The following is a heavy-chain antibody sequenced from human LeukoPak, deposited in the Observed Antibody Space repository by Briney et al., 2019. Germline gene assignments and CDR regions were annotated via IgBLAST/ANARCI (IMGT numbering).Heavy chain of an antibody. J-gene: IGHJ6*03. CDR3: ARKAAAGSYYYYYYMDV. V-gene: IGHV4-61*01. D-gene: IGHD6-13*01. CDR1: GGSISSGSYY. Sequence: PSETLSLTCTVSGGSISSGSYYWSWIRQPPGKGLEWIGYIYYSGSTNYNPSLKSRVTISVDTSKNQFSLKLSSVTAADTAVYYCARKAAAGSYYYYYYMDVWGKGTTVTISS. CDR2: IYYSGST.